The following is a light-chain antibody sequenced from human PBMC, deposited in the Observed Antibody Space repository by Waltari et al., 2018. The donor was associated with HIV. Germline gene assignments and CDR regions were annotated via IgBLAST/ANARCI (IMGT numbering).Light chain of an antibody. CDR2: DVS. V-gene: IGLV2-11*01. CDR1: SSDVGGYNY. CDR3: CSYAGTYTPWV. J-gene: IGLJ3*02. Sequence: QSALTQPRSVSGSPGQSVTISCTGTSSDVGGYNYVSWYQQHPGKAPKLMIHDVSKRPSGVPDRFSGSKSGNTASLTISGLQAEDEADYSCCSYAGTYTPWVFGGGTKLTVL.